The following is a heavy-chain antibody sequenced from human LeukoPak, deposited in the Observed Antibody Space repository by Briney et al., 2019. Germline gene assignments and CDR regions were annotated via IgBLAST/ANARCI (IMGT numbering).Heavy chain of an antibody. V-gene: IGHV4-39*01. CDR3: ARLNSPGWFDP. Sequence: SETLSLTCTVSGGSISSSTSYWGWIRQPPGKGLEWIGNIYFRGSTYYNPPLKSRVTISVDTSKNQFSLKLSSATAADTALYYCARLNSPGWFDPWGQGTLVTVSS. J-gene: IGHJ5*02. D-gene: IGHD4-23*01. CDR1: GGSISSSTSY. CDR2: IYFRGST.